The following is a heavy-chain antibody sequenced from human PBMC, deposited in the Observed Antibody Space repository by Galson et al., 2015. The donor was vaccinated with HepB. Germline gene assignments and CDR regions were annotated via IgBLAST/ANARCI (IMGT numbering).Heavy chain of an antibody. J-gene: IGHJ4*02. V-gene: IGHV4-39*01. Sequence: SETLSLTCTVSGGSISSSSYYWGWIRQPPGKGLEWIGSMYYGGSTYYNPSLKSLVTISVDTSKDQFSLKLTSVTAADTAVYYCARHRREGLEAGFGYWGQGTLVTVSS. CDR2: MYYGGST. CDR3: ARHRREGLEAGFGY. CDR1: GGSISSSSYY. D-gene: IGHD3-3*01.